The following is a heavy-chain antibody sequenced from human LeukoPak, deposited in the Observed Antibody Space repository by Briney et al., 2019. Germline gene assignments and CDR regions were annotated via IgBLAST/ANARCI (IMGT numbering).Heavy chain of an antibody. Sequence: PGGSLRLSCAASGFTFSSYEMNWVRQAPGKGLEWVSYISSSGRTIYYADSVKGRFTISRDNAKNSLYLQMNSLRAEDTAVYYCARDLGIAAAHDAFDIWGQGTMVTVSS. CDR3: ARDLGIAAAHDAFDI. V-gene: IGHV3-48*03. CDR1: GFTFSSYE. CDR2: ISSSGRTI. D-gene: IGHD6-13*01. J-gene: IGHJ3*02.